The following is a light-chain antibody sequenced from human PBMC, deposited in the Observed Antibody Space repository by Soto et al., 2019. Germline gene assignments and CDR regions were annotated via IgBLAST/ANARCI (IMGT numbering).Light chain of an antibody. V-gene: IGLV2-14*01. J-gene: IGLJ1*01. CDR1: SSDIGPYDY. Sequence: QSVLTQPASVSGSPGQSITISCSGASSDIGPYDYVSWYQHHPGRAPKLLIYEVSNRPSGVSYRLSGSKSGNTASLTISGLQAEDEGDYYCTTFAPGRIYVFGSGTKLTVL. CDR2: EVS. CDR3: TTFAPGRIYV.